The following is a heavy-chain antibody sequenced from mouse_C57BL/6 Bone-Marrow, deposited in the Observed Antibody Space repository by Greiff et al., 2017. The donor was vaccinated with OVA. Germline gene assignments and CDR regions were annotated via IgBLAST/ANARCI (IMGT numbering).Heavy chain of an antibody. Sequence: EVQLQQSGAELVRPGASVKLSCTASGFNIKDDYMHWVKQRPEQGLEWIGWIDPENGDTEYASKFQGKATITADTSSNTAYLQLSSLTSEDTAVYYCTNGDYGLDYWGQGTSVTVSS. V-gene: IGHV14-4*01. CDR1: GFNIKDDY. D-gene: IGHD1-1*01. J-gene: IGHJ4*01. CDR3: TNGDYGLDY. CDR2: IDPENGDT.